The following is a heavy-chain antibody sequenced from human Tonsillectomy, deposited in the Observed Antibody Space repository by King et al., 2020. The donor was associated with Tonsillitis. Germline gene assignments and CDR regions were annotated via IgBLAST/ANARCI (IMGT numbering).Heavy chain of an antibody. Sequence: QLVQSGGGLVQPGGSLRLSCSASGFTFSSYGMHWVRQAPEKGLEYVSGISTNGGSTYYADSVKGRFTISRDNSKNTLYLQMSSLRAEDTAVYYCVKGSESIVGTWGQGTLVTVSS. V-gene: IGHV3-64D*06. CDR1: GFTFSSYG. D-gene: IGHD1-26*01. CDR3: VKGSESIVGT. CDR2: ISTNGGST. J-gene: IGHJ4*02.